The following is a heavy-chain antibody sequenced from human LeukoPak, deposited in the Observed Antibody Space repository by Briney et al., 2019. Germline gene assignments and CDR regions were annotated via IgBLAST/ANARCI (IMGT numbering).Heavy chain of an antibody. J-gene: IGHJ3*02. V-gene: IGHV1-2*02. CDR3: ARSRGGHDAFDI. D-gene: IGHD3-10*01. CDR1: GYTFTGYY. CDR2: INPNSGGT. Sequence: ASVKVSCKASGYTFTGYYMHWVRQAPGQGLEWMGWINPNSGGTNYAQKFQGRVTMTRNTSISTAYMELSSLRSEDTAVYYCARSRGGHDAFDIWGQGTMVTVSS.